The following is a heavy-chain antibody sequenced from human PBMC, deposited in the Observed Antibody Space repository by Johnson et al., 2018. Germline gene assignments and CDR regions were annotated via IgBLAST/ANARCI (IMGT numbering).Heavy chain of an antibody. J-gene: IGHJ6*03. CDR1: GFTFSDYC. D-gene: IGHD6-19*01. V-gene: IGHV3-11*04. CDR2: ISGGNSGI. CDR3: ARGQWRVPGYQYYMDV. Sequence: QVQLVESGGGLVKPGGSLRLSCAASGFTFSDYCMTWIRQAPGKAPEWVSSISGGNSGIYYADSVKGRFTISRENAKNSLYLQMSALRVEDTAIYFCARGQWRVPGYQYYMDVWGKGTTVTVSS.